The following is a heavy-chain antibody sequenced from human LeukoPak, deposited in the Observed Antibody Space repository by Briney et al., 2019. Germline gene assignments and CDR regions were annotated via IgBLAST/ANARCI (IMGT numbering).Heavy chain of an antibody. CDR3: ARGITMVRAVISNFDY. CDR2: IYHSGST. Sequence: SQTLSLTCAVSGGSISSGGYSWSWIRQPPGKGLEWIGYIYHSGSTYYNPSLKSRVTISVDTSKNQFSLTLSSVTAADTAVYYCARGITMVRAVISNFDYWGQGTLVTVSS. V-gene: IGHV4-30-2*01. D-gene: IGHD3-10*01. J-gene: IGHJ4*02. CDR1: GGSISSGGYS.